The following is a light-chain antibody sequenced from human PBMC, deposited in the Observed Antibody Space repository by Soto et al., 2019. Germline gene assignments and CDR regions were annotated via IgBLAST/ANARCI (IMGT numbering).Light chain of an antibody. J-gene: IGKJ1*01. CDR1: QSISSY. CDR3: QQRSNWHWK. CDR2: DTS. V-gene: IGKV3-11*01. Sequence: EIVLTQSQATLPFSTVARATLSCRASQSISSYLAWYQQKPGQATRLLMYDTSYRATGIKARFSGSGSGTDFTLTISSIEPEDFAVYYCQQRSNWHWKCGQGNKGDLK.